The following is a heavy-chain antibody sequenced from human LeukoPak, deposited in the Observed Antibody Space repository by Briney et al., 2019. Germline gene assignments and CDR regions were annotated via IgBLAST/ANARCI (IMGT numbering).Heavy chain of an antibody. J-gene: IGHJ4*02. Sequence: QPGGSRRLSCVASGITFRSSSMHWVRQAPGKGLEWLAFIRFDGSTKYYADSVKGRFTVSRDNSKSTLYLQMNSLRAEDKAVYYCAQPDFWGQGTLVTVSS. CDR2: IRFDGSTK. V-gene: IGHV3-30*02. CDR1: GITFRSSS. CDR3: AQPDF.